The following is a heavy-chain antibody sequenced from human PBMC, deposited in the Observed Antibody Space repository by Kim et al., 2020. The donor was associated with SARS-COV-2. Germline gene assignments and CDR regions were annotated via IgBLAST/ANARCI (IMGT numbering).Heavy chain of an antibody. CDR3: ARERGDYDVFTGWPPPLYS. J-gene: IGHJ4*02. CDR1: GGSINHYY. CDR2: IYYSGST. V-gene: IGHV4-59*13. D-gene: IGHD3-9*01. Sequence: SETLSLTCTVSGGSINHYYWTWIRQPPGKGLEWIGSIYYSGSTNYNPALKSRVTMSVDTSKNQFSLKMTSVTAADTAVFYCARERGDYDVFTGWPPPLYSWGQGTLVTVSS.